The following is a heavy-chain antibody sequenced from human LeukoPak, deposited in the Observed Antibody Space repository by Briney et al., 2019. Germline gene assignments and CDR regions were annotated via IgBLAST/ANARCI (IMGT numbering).Heavy chain of an antibody. J-gene: IGHJ3*01. CDR3: ARIRDGYNDAYDL. Sequence: ASVKVSCKASGYTFTGYYMHWVRQAPGQGLEWMGWINPNSGGTNYAQKFQGRVTLTRDTSTSTVYMELSSLRSEDTAIYYCARIRDGYNDAYDLWGQGTVVTVPS. V-gene: IGHV1-2*02. CDR1: GYTFTGYY. CDR2: INPNSGGT. D-gene: IGHD5-24*01.